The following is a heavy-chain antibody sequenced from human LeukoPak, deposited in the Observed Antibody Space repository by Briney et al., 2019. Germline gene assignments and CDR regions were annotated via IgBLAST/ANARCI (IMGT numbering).Heavy chain of an antibody. J-gene: IGHJ5*02. Sequence: SETLSLTCTVSGYSISSGYYWGWIRQPPGKGLEWIGYIYYSGSTNYNPSLKSRVTISVDTSKNQFSLKLSSVTAADTAVYYCARLAEYTSYYARNWFDPWGQGTLVTVSS. CDR2: IYYSGST. D-gene: IGHD1-26*01. V-gene: IGHV4-61*01. CDR1: GYSISSGYY. CDR3: ARLAEYTSYYARNWFDP.